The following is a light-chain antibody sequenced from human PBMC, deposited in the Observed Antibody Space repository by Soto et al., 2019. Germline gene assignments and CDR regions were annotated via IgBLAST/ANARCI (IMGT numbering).Light chain of an antibody. V-gene: IGKV3-15*01. CDR1: QSVSSN. CDR2: GAS. J-gene: IGKJ3*01. Sequence: EIVMTQSPATLSVSPGERATLSCRASQSVSSNLAWYHQKPGQAPRLLIFGASARATGIPARFSGSGSGTEITLTISSLQSEDFAVYYCQQYNNWLFTFGPGTKVDIK. CDR3: QQYNNWLFT.